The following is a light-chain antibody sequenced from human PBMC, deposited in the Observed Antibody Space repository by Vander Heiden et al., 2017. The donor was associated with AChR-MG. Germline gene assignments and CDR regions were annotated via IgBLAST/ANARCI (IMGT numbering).Light chain of an antibody. CDR3: QQYGSSPIT. J-gene: IGKJ5*01. CDR2: GTS. V-gene: IGKV3-20*01. CDR1: QSVSSSY. Sequence: VLTQPPGTLSLSPGERATLSCRASQSVSSSYLAWYQQKPGQAPRLLISGTSSRATDSPDRFSGSGSGTDFTLTISRLEPEDFAVYYCQQYGSSPITFGQGTRLEIK.